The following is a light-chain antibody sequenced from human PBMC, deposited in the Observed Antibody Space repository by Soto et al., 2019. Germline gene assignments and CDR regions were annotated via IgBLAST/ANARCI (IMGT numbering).Light chain of an antibody. CDR1: SSDVGAYNY. J-gene: IGLJ1*01. Sequence: QSALTQPPSASGSPGQSVTISCTGTSSDVGAYNYVSWYQQHPGKAPKLMIYEVTKRPSGVPDRFSASKSGNTASLTVSGLQAEDEADYYCCSYTRSSNHYFFGSGTKVTVL. CDR2: EVT. V-gene: IGLV2-8*01. CDR3: CSYTRSSNHYF.